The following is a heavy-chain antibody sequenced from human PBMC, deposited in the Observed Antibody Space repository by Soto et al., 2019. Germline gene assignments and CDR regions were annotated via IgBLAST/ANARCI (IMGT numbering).Heavy chain of an antibody. Sequence: QITLKESGPTLVKPTQTLTLTCTFSGFSLTDTGVGVGWIRQPPGKALEWLALIYGVDDRRYSPSQKSRLTITWDTAKTQVLLTMTDMDREDTATYYCAHRHYYGSGTLGMDVWGQGTKVTVSS. V-gene: IGHV2-5*02. CDR2: IYGVDDR. J-gene: IGHJ6*02. CDR3: AHRHYYGSGTLGMDV. D-gene: IGHD3-10*01. CDR1: GFSLTDTGVG.